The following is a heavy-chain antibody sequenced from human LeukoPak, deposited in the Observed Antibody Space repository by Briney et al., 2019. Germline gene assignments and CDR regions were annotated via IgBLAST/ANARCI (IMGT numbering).Heavy chain of an antibody. Sequence: ASVKVSCKASGGTFSSYAISWVRQAPGQGLEWMGGIIPIFGTANYAQKFQGRVTITADKSTSTAYMELSGLRSEDTAVYYCARDSYYGSGSYYPTNAFDIWGQGTMVTVSS. CDR3: ARDSYYGSGSYYPTNAFDI. D-gene: IGHD3-10*01. J-gene: IGHJ3*02. CDR2: IIPIFGTA. CDR1: GGTFSSYA. V-gene: IGHV1-69*06.